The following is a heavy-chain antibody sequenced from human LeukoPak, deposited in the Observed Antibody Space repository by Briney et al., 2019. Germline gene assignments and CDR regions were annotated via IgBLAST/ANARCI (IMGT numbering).Heavy chain of an antibody. CDR3: TKAGIAVPATPDY. V-gene: IGHV3-23*01. J-gene: IGHJ4*02. CDR2: ISSGGGTT. Sequence: GGSLRLSCAASGFTYSNYAMNWVRQAPGKGLEWVSGISSGGGTTYYADSVKGRFIISRDNSKNTLYLQMHSLRAEDTAVYYCTKAGIAVPATPDYWGQGTLVTVSS. CDR1: GFTYSNYA. D-gene: IGHD6-19*01.